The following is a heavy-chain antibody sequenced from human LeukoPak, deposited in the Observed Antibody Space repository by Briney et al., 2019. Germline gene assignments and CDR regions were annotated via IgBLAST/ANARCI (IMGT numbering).Heavy chain of an antibody. CDR3: ARGGYDILTGYYPFDY. V-gene: IGHV4-61*02. CDR2: TYTSGST. CDR1: GGSISSGSYY. J-gene: IGHJ4*02. Sequence: SETLSLTCTVSGGSISSGSYYWSWIRQPAGKGLEWIGRTYTSGSTNYNPSLKSRVTISVDTSKNQFSLKLSSVTAADTAVYYCARGGYDILTGYYPFDYWGQGTLVTVSS. D-gene: IGHD3-9*01.